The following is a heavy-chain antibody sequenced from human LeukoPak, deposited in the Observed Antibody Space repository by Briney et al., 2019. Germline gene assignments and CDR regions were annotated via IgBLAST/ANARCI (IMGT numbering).Heavy chain of an antibody. CDR1: GFTFSAHW. V-gene: IGHV3-7*01. CDR2: IKVDGSDK. D-gene: IGHD1-14*01. J-gene: IGHJ4*02. Sequence: GSLRLSCAASGFTFSAHWMSWVRQAPGKGLEWVANIKVDGSDKNYVDSVKGRSTISRDNTKNSLYLQMNSLRAEDTAVYYCSRGGRNLDYWGQGTLVTVSS. CDR3: SRGGRNLDY.